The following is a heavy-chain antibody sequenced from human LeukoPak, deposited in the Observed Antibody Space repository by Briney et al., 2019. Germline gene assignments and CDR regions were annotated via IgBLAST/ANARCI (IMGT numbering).Heavy chain of an antibody. CDR2: ISGSGGST. CDR1: GFTFSSYA. CDR3: AKGSGLYGSGDYFDY. D-gene: IGHD3-10*01. Sequence: PGGSLRLPCAASGFTFSSYAMSWVRQAPGKGLEWVSAISGSGGSTYYADSVKGRFTISRDNSKNTLYLQMNSLRAEDTAVYYCAKGSGLYGSGDYFDYWGQGTLVTVSS. V-gene: IGHV3-23*01. J-gene: IGHJ4*02.